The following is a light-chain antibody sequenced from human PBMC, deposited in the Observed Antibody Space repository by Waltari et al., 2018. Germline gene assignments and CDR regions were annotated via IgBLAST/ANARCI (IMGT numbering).Light chain of an antibody. J-gene: IGKJ4*01. CDR2: YAS. V-gene: IGKV3-11*01. Sequence: EIVLTQSPATLSLSPGERATLSCRASQSVSSYLAWYQQKPGQAPRLLIYYASNRATGIPARFSGSGSGTDFTLTISSLEPEDFAVYYCQQRSNWFLTFGGGTKVEIK. CDR1: QSVSSY. CDR3: QQRSNWFLT.